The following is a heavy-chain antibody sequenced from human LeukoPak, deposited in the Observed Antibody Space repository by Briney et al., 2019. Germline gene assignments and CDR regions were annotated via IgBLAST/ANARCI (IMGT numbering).Heavy chain of an antibody. CDR3: ARGERLGPDF. D-gene: IGHD1-1*01. CDR1: GDSIIDYY. CDR2: IHYSGST. V-gene: IGHV4-59*01. J-gene: IGHJ4*02. Sequence: ASETLSLTCTVSGDSIIDYYWSWIRQPPGKGLEWIGYIHYSGSTNYNPSLQSRVTISVDTSRSHFSLKLSSATAADTAVYYCARGERLGPDFWGQGTLVTVSS.